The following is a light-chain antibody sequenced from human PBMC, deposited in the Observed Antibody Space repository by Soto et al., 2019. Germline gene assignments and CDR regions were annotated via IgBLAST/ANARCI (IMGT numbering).Light chain of an antibody. J-gene: IGKJ4*01. CDR1: QDFSNF. CDR2: DAS. CDR3: QQLYSFPLT. V-gene: IGKV1-9*01. Sequence: DIQLTQSPSFLSASIGDRVTITCRASQDFSNFLAWYQQKPGRAPKLLMYDASTLQSGVPSRFSGSGSGTEFTLTISSLQPEDFATYYCQQLYSFPLTFGGGTKVDNK.